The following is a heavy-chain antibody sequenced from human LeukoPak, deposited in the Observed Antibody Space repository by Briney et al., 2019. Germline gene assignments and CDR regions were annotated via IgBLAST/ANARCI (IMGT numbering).Heavy chain of an antibody. J-gene: IGHJ4*02. D-gene: IGHD1-26*01. Sequence: GGSQRLSCAASGFTFSSYAMSWVRQAPGKGLEWVSAISGSGGSTYYADSVKGRFTISRDNSKNTLYLQMNSLRAEDTAVYYCARVYSGSYYPFDYWGQGTLVTVSS. CDR1: GFTFSSYA. V-gene: IGHV3-23*01. CDR2: ISGSGGST. CDR3: ARVYSGSYYPFDY.